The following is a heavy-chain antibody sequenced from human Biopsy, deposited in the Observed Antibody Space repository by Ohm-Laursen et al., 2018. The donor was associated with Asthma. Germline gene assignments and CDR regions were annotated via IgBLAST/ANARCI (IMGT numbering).Heavy chain of an antibody. CDR1: GGSINNFY. V-gene: IGHV4-59*01. Sequence: SQTLSLTCPVSGGSINNFYWSWIRQPPGKGLESIGHVYYSGSTNYNLSLKSRVTISIDASKNQFSLKLTSVTAADTAVYYCARGVDRVTGLLDHFDSWGQGTLVTVSS. CDR3: ARGVDRVTGLLDHFDS. J-gene: IGHJ4*02. D-gene: IGHD2-21*02. CDR2: VYYSGST.